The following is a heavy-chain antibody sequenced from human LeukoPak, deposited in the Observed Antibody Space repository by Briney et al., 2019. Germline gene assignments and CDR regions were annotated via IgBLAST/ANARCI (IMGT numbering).Heavy chain of an antibody. J-gene: IGHJ4*02. Sequence: GGSLRPSCAASGFTFSSYAMSWVRQAPGKGLEWVSAISGSGGSTYYADSVKGRFTISRDNSKNTLYLQMNSLRAEDTAVYYCAKVPARSVVVPAAIVYYFDYWGQGTLVTVSS. CDR1: GFTFSSYA. V-gene: IGHV3-23*01. D-gene: IGHD2-2*02. CDR3: AKVPARSVVVPAAIVYYFDY. CDR2: ISGSGGST.